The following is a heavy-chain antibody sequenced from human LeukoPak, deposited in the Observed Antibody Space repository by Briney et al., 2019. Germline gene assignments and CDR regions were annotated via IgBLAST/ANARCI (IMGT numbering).Heavy chain of an antibody. CDR3: ARSSVQFGTATHFDS. Sequence: SETLSLTCTASGGPVSSGSYCWSWIRQPPGKTLEWIGYICDSGSIDHNPSLKSRVTISIDTSKNHFSLKLSSVTAADTAVYYCARSSVQFGTATHFDSWGQGTLLTVSS. CDR1: GGPVSSGSYC. CDR2: ICDSGSI. V-gene: IGHV4-61*03. J-gene: IGHJ4*02. D-gene: IGHD3-10*01.